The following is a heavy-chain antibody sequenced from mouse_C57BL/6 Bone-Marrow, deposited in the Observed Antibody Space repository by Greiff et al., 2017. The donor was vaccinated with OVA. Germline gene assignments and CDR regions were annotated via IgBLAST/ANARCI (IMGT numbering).Heavy chain of an antibody. CDR1: GYSITSCYY. Sequence: EVKLQESGPGLVKPSQSLSLTCSATGYSITSCYYWNWIRQFPGNKLELMGYISYDGSNNYNPSLKNRISITRDTSKNQFFLKLNSETTEKTATYYCSGGQFITPMDYWGQGTSVTVSS. CDR2: ISYDGSN. CDR3: SGGQFITPMDY. D-gene: IGHD1-1*01. V-gene: IGHV3-6*01. J-gene: IGHJ4*01.